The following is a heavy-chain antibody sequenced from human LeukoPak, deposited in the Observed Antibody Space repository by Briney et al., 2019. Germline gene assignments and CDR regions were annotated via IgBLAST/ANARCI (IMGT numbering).Heavy chain of an antibody. D-gene: IGHD4-17*01. Sequence: SETLSLTCTVSGGSISSYYWSWIRQPAGKGLEWIGRIYTSGSTNYNPSLKSRVTMSVDTSKNQFSLKLSSVTAADTAVYYCATRAANDYGDYSPVFDYWGQGTLVTVSS. CDR1: GGSISSYY. V-gene: IGHV4-4*07. CDR3: ATRAANDYGDYSPVFDY. CDR2: IYTSGST. J-gene: IGHJ4*02.